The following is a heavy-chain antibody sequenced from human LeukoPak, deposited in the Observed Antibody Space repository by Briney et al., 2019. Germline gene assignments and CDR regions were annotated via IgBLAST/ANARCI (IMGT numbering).Heavy chain of an antibody. CDR2: IYYSGST. J-gene: IGHJ5*02. Sequence: SETLSLTCTVSGGSISSSYWSWIRQPPGKGLEWIGYIYYSGSTNYNPSLKSRVTISVDTSKNQFSLKLSSVTAADTAVYYCARYNYDFWSGYSKWFDPWGQGTLVAVSS. D-gene: IGHD3-3*01. V-gene: IGHV4-59*01. CDR3: ARYNYDFWSGYSKWFDP. CDR1: GGSISSSY.